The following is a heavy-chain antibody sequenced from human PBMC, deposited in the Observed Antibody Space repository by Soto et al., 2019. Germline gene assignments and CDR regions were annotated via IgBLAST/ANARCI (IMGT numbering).Heavy chain of an antibody. CDR1: GYTFTGYY. Sequence: GASVKVSCKASGYTFTGYYMHWVRQAPGQGLEWMGWINPNSGGTNYAQKFQGWVTMTRDTSISTAYMELSRLRSDDTAVYYCARERFYMGATPNYYYYYGMDVWGQGTTVTVSS. J-gene: IGHJ6*02. CDR2: INPNSGGT. V-gene: IGHV1-2*04. CDR3: ARERFYMGATPNYYYYYGMDV. D-gene: IGHD1-26*01.